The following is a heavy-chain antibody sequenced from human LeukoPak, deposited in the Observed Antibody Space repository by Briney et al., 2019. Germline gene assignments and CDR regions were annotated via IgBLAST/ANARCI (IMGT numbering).Heavy chain of an antibody. J-gene: IGHJ6*02. V-gene: IGHV3-23*01. CDR2: ISGSGGST. D-gene: IGHD6-19*01. CDR3: AKGVGEWLVLYYYGMDV. Sequence: PGGSLRLSCAASGFTFSSYAMRWVRQAPGKGLEWVSAISGSGGSTYYADSVKGRFSISRDNSKNTLYLQMNSLRAEDTAVYYCAKGVGEWLVLYYYGMDVWGQGTTVTVSS. CDR1: GFTFSSYA.